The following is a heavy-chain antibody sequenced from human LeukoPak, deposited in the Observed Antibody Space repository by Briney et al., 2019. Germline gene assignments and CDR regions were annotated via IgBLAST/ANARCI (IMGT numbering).Heavy chain of an antibody. D-gene: IGHD2-15*01. Sequence: SETLSLTCTVSGGSIRSSSHYWGWIRQPPGKGLEWIGSIYYSGSTYYSPSLKSRVTISVDTSKNQFSLKLRSVTAADTAVYHCARHWAYCSGGTCYSSDDWGQGTLVTVSS. V-gene: IGHV4-39*01. CDR1: GGSIRSSSHY. J-gene: IGHJ4*02. CDR3: ARHWAYCSGGTCYSSDD. CDR2: IYYSGST.